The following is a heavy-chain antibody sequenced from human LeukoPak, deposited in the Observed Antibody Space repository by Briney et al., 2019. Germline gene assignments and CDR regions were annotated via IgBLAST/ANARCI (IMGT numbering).Heavy chain of an antibody. CDR2: INHSGST. CDR3: ASAHGSTSESPFDY. CDR1: GGSFSGYY. D-gene: IGHD2-2*01. Sequence: KPSETLSLTCAVYGGSFSGYYWSWIRQPPGKGLGWIGEINHSGSTNYNPSLKSRVTISVDTSKNQFSLKLSSVTAADTAVYYCASAHGSTSESPFDYWGQGTLVTVSS. J-gene: IGHJ4*02. V-gene: IGHV4-34*01.